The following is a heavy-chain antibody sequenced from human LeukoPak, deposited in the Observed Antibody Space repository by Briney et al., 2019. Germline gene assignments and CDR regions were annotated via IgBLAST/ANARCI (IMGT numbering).Heavy chain of an antibody. CDR1: GFTFSNYG. J-gene: IGHJ4*02. CDR2: ISSNGVNT. V-gene: IGHV3-23*01. Sequence: GGSLRLSCAASGFTFSNYGMSWVRQAPGKGLECISSISSNGVNTYYEDSVKGRFSISRDNSKDTLYLQMNSLRVEDTAIYYCAKHLPNLCLDYWGQGALVTVSS. D-gene: IGHD3-10*02. CDR3: AKHLPNLCLDY.